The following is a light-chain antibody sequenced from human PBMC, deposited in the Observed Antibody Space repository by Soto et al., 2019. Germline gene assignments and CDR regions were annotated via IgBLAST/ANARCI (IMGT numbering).Light chain of an antibody. Sequence: EIVITQSPVTLSVSPGEGATLSCRASQGIGNTLAWYQQKPGQTPRLLIYAASIRATGVPARFSGSGSGTDFTLTINSLQSEDFAVYYCQHYVNGPLTFGGGTKVESK. CDR2: AAS. CDR1: QGIGNT. J-gene: IGKJ4*01. V-gene: IGKV3-15*01. CDR3: QHYVNGPLT.